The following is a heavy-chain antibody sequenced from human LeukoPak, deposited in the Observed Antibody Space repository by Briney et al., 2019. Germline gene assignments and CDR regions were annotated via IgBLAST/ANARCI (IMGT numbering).Heavy chain of an antibody. CDR3: AKARRELLTWFDP. J-gene: IGHJ5*02. Sequence: TGGSLRLSCAASGFTFSSYAMSWVRQAPGKGLEWASAISGSGGSTYYADSVKGRFTISRDNSKNTLYLQMNSLRAEDTAVYYCAKARRELLTWFDPWGQGTLVTVSS. CDR2: ISGSGGST. D-gene: IGHD1-26*01. CDR1: GFTFSSYA. V-gene: IGHV3-23*01.